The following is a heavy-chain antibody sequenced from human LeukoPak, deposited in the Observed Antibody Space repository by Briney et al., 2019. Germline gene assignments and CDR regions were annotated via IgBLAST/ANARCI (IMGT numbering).Heavy chain of an antibody. J-gene: IGHJ6*02. CDR2: INPNSGGT. Sequence: ASVKVSCKASGYTFTGYYMHWVRQAPGQGLEWMGWINPNSGGTNYAQKFQGWVTMTRDTSISTAYMELSRLRSDDTAVYYCARNYCSSTSCYNYYYYYGMDVWGQGTTVTVSS. CDR1: GYTFTGYY. D-gene: IGHD2-2*02. V-gene: IGHV1-2*04. CDR3: ARNYCSSTSCYNYYYYYGMDV.